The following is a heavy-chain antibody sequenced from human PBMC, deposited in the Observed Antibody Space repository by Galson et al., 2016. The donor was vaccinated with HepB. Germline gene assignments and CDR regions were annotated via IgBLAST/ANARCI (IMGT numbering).Heavy chain of an antibody. CDR2: IRSTAYGGTT. J-gene: IGHJ4*02. V-gene: IGHV3-49*03. CDR3: TKVIYDILTGYRSLSDY. Sequence: SLRLSCAASGFTFSDYAMSWFRQAPGKGLEWVGLIRSTAYGGTTEYAASVKCRFTMSRDDSKSIAYLHINSLKTDDTPVYYCTKVIYDILTGYRSLSDYWGQGTLVTVSS. CDR1: GFTFSDYA. D-gene: IGHD3-9*01.